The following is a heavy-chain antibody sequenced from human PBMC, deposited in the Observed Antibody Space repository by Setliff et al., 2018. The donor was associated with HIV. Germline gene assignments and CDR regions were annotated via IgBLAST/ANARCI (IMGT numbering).Heavy chain of an antibody. D-gene: IGHD6-13*01. CDR2: IYTSGST. CDR1: GGSISSSTYY. Sequence: PSETLSLTCNVSGGSISSSTYYWSWIRQPAGKGLEWIGRIYTSGSTNYNPSLKSRVIISVDTSKNQFSLKLSSVTAADTAVYYCARSDSGYRSSWAPFDIWGQGTMVT. V-gene: IGHV4-61*02. CDR3: ARSDSGYRSSWAPFDI. J-gene: IGHJ3*02.